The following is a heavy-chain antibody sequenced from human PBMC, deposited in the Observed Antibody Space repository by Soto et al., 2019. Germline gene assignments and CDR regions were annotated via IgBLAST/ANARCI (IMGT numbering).Heavy chain of an antibody. Sequence: SETLSLTCTVSGGSISSSSYYWGWIRQPPGKGLEWIGSIYYSGSTYYNPSLKSRVTISVDKSKNQFSLKLSSVTAADTAVYYCARTVVVVAADNGWFDPWGQGTLVTVSS. D-gene: IGHD2-15*01. CDR1: GGSISSSSYY. J-gene: IGHJ5*02. V-gene: IGHV4-39*07. CDR2: IYYSGST. CDR3: ARTVVVVAADNGWFDP.